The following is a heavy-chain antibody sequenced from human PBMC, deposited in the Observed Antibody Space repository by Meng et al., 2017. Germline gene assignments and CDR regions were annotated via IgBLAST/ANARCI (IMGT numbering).Heavy chain of an antibody. V-gene: IGHV3-74*01. CDR3: ARDRSSSGFDY. CDR1: GFTLSCYW. J-gene: IGHJ4*02. CDR2: INSDGSST. D-gene: IGHD6-19*01. Sequence: LQLVESGGCLFQQWGSLSLSFAGFGFTLSCYWMHWVRQAPGKGLVWVSRINSDGSSTSYADSVKGRFTISRDNAKNTLYLQMNSLRAEDTAVYYCARDRSSSGFDYWGQGTLVTVSS.